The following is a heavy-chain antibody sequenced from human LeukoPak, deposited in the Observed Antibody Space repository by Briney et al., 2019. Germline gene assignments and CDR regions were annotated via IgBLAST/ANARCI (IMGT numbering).Heavy chain of an antibody. CDR3: AKGAMSTQGMDV. CDR1: GFTFSSYA. J-gene: IGHJ6*02. D-gene: IGHD2/OR15-2a*01. Sequence: GGSLRLSCAASGFTFSSYAMSWVRQAPGKGLEWVSAISGSGTYTYHADSVKGRFTISRDNSKNTLYLQMHSLRAEDTAVYYCAKGAMSTQGMDVWGQGTTVTVSS. CDR2: ISGSGTYT. V-gene: IGHV3-23*01.